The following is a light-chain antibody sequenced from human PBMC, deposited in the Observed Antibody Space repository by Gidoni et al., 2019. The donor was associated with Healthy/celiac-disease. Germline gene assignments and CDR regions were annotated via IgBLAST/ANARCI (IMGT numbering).Light chain of an antibody. CDR2: AAS. J-gene: IGKJ4*01. CDR1: QCITNY. V-gene: IGKV1-27*01. Sequence: IQMTHSPSSLSASVGDRVTITSRASQCITNYLAWYQQKPGKVPKLLIYAASTLQSGVPSRFSGSGSGTDFTLTISSLQPEDVATYYCQKYNSALHTFXGXTKVEIK. CDR3: QKYNSALHT.